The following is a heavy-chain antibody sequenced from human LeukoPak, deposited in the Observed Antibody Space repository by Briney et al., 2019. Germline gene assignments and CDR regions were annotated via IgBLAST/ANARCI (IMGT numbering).Heavy chain of an antibody. CDR3: ARERGYSAGWYDFDS. CDR1: ELNLRVYS. V-gene: IGHV3-21*01. J-gene: IGHJ4*02. CDR2: ISSSSTYI. D-gene: IGHD6-19*01. Sequence: GGSLRLSCTVSELNLRVYSMSWVRQAPGKGLEWVSCISSSSTYIYYADSVKGRLTISRDNAKSSLYLQMNSLRAEDTAVYYCARERGYSAGWYDFDSWGQGTLVTVSS.